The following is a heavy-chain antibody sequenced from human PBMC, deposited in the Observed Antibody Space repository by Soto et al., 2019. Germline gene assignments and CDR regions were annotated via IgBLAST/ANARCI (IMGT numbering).Heavy chain of an antibody. D-gene: IGHD2-2*01. Sequence: QITLKESGPTLVKPTQTLTLTCTFSGFSLSTSGVGVGWIRQPPGKALEWLALIYWDDDKRYSPSLKSRLTITKDTSKTQVVLTMTNMDPVDTATYYCAHIYYCSSTSCNDAFDIWGQGTMVTVSS. CDR1: GFSLSTSGVG. V-gene: IGHV2-5*02. CDR2: IYWDDDK. CDR3: AHIYYCSSTSCNDAFDI. J-gene: IGHJ3*02.